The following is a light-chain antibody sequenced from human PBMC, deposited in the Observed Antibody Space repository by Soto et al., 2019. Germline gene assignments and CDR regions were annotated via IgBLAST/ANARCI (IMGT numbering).Light chain of an antibody. CDR2: AAS. CDR1: QGISNY. V-gene: IGKV1-27*01. J-gene: IGKJ3*01. CDR3: QKYNSAPAT. Sequence: DIQMTQSSSSLSASLGDRGTITCRARQGISNYLAWYQQKPGKVPKLLIYAASTLQSGVPSRFSGSGSGTDFTLTISSLQPEDVATYYCQKYNSAPATFGPGTKVDIK.